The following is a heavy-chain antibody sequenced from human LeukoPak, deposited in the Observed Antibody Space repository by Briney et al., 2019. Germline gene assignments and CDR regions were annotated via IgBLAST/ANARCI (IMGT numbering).Heavy chain of an antibody. V-gene: IGHV4-59*11. CDR1: GGSISSHF. D-gene: IGHD3-10*01. CDR3: ARSYNSGSYYPYYFDY. Sequence: PSETLSLTCTVSGGSISSHFLSWVRQPPGKGLEWIGSIYYTGSTNYNPSLKSRITMSEDTSKNQFPLKLSSVTAADTAVYYCARSYNSGSYYPYYFDYWGQGTLVTVSS. J-gene: IGHJ4*02. CDR2: IYYTGST.